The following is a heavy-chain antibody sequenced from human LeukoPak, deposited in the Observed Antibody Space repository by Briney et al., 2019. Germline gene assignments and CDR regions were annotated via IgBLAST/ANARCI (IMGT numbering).Heavy chain of an antibody. D-gene: IGHD3-22*01. J-gene: IGHJ4*02. V-gene: IGHV4-38-2*01. CDR1: GYSISSGYY. CDR2: IYHSGST. Sequence: SETLSLTCAVSGYSISSGYYWGWIRQPPGEGLEWIGSIYHSGSTYYDPSLKSRVTISVDTSKNQFSLKLSSVTAADTAVYYCARHGSRANYYDSSGYYERIDYWGQGTLVTVSS. CDR3: ARHGSRANYYDSSGYYERIDY.